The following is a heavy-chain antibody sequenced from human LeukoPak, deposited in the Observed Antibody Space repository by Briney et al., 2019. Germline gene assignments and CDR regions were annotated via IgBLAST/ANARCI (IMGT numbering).Heavy chain of an antibody. CDR1: GFTFSSCA. Sequence: GGSLRLSCAASGFTFSSCAMSWVRQAPGKGLEWVSAISGSGGSTYYADSVKGRFTISRDNSKNTLYLQMNSLRAEDTAVYYCAKDLNQLLFPYYGMDVWGQGTTVTVSS. J-gene: IGHJ6*02. D-gene: IGHD2-2*01. CDR3: AKDLNQLLFPYYGMDV. CDR2: ISGSGGST. V-gene: IGHV3-23*01.